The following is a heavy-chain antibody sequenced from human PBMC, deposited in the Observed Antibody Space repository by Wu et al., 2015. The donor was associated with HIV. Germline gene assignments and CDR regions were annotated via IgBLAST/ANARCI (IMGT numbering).Heavy chain of an antibody. D-gene: IGHD2-2*03. J-gene: IGHJ5*02. CDR3: ARDIGPPQYLDLGGWFDP. CDR2: IIPIFGTA. V-gene: IGHV1-69*13. CDR1: GGTFSSYA. Sequence: QVQLVQSGAEVKKPGSSVKVSCKASGGTFSSYAISWVRQAPGQGLEWMGRIIPIFGTANYAQKFQGRVTITADESTSTAYMELSSLRSEDTAVYYCARDIGPPQYLDLGGWFDPWGQGTLVTVSS.